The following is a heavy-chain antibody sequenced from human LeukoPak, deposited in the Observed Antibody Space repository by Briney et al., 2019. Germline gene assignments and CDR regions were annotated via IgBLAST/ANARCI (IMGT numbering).Heavy chain of an antibody. J-gene: IGHJ5*02. V-gene: IGHV4-34*01. CDR1: DGSFSGYY. CDR2: INHSGST. CDR3: ARGVTVAGTVLDWFDP. D-gene: IGHD6-19*01. Sequence: SETLSLTCAVYDGSFSGYYWSWIRQPPGKGLEWIGEINHSGSTNYNPSLKSRVTISVDTSKNQFSLKLSSVTAADTAVYYCARGVTVAGTVLDWFDPWGQGTLVTVSS.